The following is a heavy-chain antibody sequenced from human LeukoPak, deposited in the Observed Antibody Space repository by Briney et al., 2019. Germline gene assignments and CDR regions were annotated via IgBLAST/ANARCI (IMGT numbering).Heavy chain of an antibody. CDR3: ARDRTVTTSKYYYYYYMDV. CDR2: INPSGGST. CDR1: GYTFTSYY. J-gene: IGHJ6*03. Sequence: ASVKVSCKASGYTFTSYYMHWVRQAPGQGREWMGIINPSGGSTSYAQKFQGRVTMTRDMSTSTVYMELSSLRSEDTAVYYCARDRTVTTSKYYYYYYMDVWGKGTTVTVSS. D-gene: IGHD4-17*01. V-gene: IGHV1-46*01.